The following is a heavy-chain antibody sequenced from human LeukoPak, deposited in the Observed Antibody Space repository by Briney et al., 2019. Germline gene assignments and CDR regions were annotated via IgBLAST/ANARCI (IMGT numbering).Heavy chain of an antibody. V-gene: IGHV3-9*01. CDR1: GFTFDDYA. D-gene: IGHD5-18*01. Sequence: GGSLRLSCAASGFTFDDYAMHWVRQAPGKGLEWVSGITWNSGSIVYADSVKGRFTISRDNAKNSLYLQMSSLRTEDTALYYCAKEARGYSYGYTKSFDYWGRGTLVTVSS. CDR3: AKEARGYSYGYTKSFDY. CDR2: ITWNSGSI. J-gene: IGHJ4*02.